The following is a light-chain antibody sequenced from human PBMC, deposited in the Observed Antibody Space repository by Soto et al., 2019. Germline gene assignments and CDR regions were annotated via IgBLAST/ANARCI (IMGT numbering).Light chain of an antibody. J-gene: IGLJ1*01. V-gene: IGLV1-51*01. Sequence: QSVMTQPPSVSAAPGQKVTISCSGSSSNIGGNSVSWYRQLPGTAPKLLIYDDNKRPSGIPDRFSGSKSGTSATLGITVFQTGDEADYYCGSWDSSLSAYVFGTGTKLTVL. CDR2: DDN. CDR1: SSNIGGNS. CDR3: GSWDSSLSAYV.